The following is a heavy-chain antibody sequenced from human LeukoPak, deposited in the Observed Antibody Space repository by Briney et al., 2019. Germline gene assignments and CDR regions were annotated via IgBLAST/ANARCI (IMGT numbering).Heavy chain of an antibody. CDR2: ISSSGSTI. CDR1: GFTFSSYW. Sequence: PGGSLRVSCAASGFTFSSYWMNWVRQAPGKGLEWVSYISSSGSTIYYADSVKGRFTISRDNAKNSLYLQMNSLRAEDTAVYYCARRSSRSFDYWGQGTLVTVSS. V-gene: IGHV3-48*04. D-gene: IGHD2-2*01. J-gene: IGHJ4*02. CDR3: ARRSSRSFDY.